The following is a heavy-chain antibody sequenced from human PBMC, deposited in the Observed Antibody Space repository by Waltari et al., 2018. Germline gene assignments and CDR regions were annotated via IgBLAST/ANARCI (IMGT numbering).Heavy chain of an antibody. CDR3: ARHSTVTTLVWFDP. CDR1: GGSISSSSYY. D-gene: IGHD4-4*01. Sequence: QLQLQESGPGLVKPSETLSLTCTVSGGSISSSSYYWGWIRQPPGKGLEWIGSIYYSGSTYYNPSLKSRVTISVDTSKNQFSLKLSSVTAADTAVYYCARHSTVTTLVWFDPWGQGTLVTVSS. J-gene: IGHJ5*02. V-gene: IGHV4-39*01. CDR2: IYYSGST.